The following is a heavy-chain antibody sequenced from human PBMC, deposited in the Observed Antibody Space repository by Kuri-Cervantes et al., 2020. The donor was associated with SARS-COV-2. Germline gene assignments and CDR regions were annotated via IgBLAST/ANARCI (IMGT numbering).Heavy chain of an antibody. CDR2: IIPIFGTA. CDR3: ARGVLSSSSWTYYYHYYMDV. J-gene: IGHJ6*03. CDR1: GGTFSSYA. D-gene: IGHD6-13*01. Sequence: SVKVSCKASGGTFSSYAISWVRQAPGQGLEWMGGIIPIFGTANYAQKFQGRVTITTDESTSTAYMELSSLRSEDTAVYYCARGVLSSSSWTYYYHYYMDVWGKGTTVTVSS. V-gene: IGHV1-69*05.